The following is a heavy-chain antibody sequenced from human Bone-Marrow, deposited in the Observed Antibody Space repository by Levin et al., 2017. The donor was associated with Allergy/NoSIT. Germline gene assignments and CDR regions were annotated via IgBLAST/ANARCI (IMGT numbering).Heavy chain of an antibody. J-gene: IGHJ4*02. CDR1: GYRFSSYY. Sequence: GGSLRLSCKTSGYRFSSYYIHWVRQAPGQGLEWMGVVDPSGDTTTYAQKFQDRVTMTRDSSTRTVYMELTSLTSADTAVFYWARDLGGSSGFEAGFDYWGQGTLVRVSS. D-gene: IGHD5-12*01. V-gene: IGHV1-46*01. CDR2: VDPSGDTT. CDR3: ARDLGGSSGFEAGFDY.